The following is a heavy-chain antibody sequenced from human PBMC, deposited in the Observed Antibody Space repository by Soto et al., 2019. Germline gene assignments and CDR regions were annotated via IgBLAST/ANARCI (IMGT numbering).Heavy chain of an antibody. J-gene: IGHJ4*02. CDR2: ITSDSSDT. Sequence: PGGSLRLSCAASGITFRSYSMSWVRQAPGKGLEWVSSITSDSSDTYYADSVKGRFTISRDNGENSLYLQMTSLGAEDTGVYYCATTYCSGGYCFSSEYWGQGVLVTVSS. V-gene: IGHV3-21*01. CDR1: GITFRSYS. CDR3: ATTYCSGGYCFSSEY. D-gene: IGHD2-15*01.